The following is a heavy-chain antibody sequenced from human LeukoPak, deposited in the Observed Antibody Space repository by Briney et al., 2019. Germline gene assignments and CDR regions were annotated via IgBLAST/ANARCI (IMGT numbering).Heavy chain of an antibody. CDR3: ADWNYVHY. D-gene: IGHD1-7*01. CDR2: ISGSGGST. CDR1: GFTFNTYA. Sequence: GGSLRLSCAVSGFTFNTYAMSWVRQAPGKGLQWVSAISGSGGSTYYADSVTGRFTISRDNFKNTLYLQMNSLRAEDTALYYCADWNYVHYWGQGTLVTVSS. J-gene: IGHJ4*02. V-gene: IGHV3-23*01.